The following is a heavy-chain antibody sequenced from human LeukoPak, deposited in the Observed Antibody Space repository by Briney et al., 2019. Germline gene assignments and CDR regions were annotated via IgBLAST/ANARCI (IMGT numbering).Heavy chain of an antibody. V-gene: IGHV4-59*12. D-gene: IGHD2-2*01. J-gene: IGHJ4*02. CDR2: IYYSGST. CDR1: GGSISSYY. Sequence: SETLSLTCTVSGGSISSYYWSWIRQPPGKGLEWIGYIYYSGSTNYNPSLKSRVTISVDTSKNQFSLKLSSVTAADTAVYYCARGRDIVVVPAAPVREFDYWGQGTLVTVSS. CDR3: ARGRDIVVVPAAPVREFDY.